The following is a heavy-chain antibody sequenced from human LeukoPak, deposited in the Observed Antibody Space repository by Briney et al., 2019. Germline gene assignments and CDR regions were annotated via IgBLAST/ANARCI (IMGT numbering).Heavy chain of an antibody. D-gene: IGHD3-22*01. Sequence: SETLSLTCTVSGGSISSYYWSWIRQPPGKGLEWIGYIYYSGSTNYNPSLKSRVTISVDTSKNQFSLKLSSVTAADTAVYYCARDYDYYDSSGQWGAFDIWGQGTMVTVSS. CDR1: GGSISSYY. CDR3: ARDYDYYDSSGQWGAFDI. CDR2: IYYSGST. J-gene: IGHJ3*02. V-gene: IGHV4-59*01.